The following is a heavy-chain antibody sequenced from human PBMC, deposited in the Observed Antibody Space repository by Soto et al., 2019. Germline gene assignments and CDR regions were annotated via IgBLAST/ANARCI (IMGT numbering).Heavy chain of an antibody. V-gene: IGHV4-34*01. Sequence: PSETLSLTCAVYGGSFGGYYWSWIGQPPGKGLEWIGEINHSGSTNYNPSLKSRVTISVDTSKNQFSLKLSSVTAADTAVYYCARHFSVDYFDYWGQGTLVTVSS. J-gene: IGHJ4*02. CDR3: ARHFSVDYFDY. CDR2: INHSGST. CDR1: GGSFGGYY.